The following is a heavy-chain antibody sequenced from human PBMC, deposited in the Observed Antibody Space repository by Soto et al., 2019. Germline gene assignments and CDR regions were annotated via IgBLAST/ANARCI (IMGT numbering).Heavy chain of an antibody. J-gene: IGHJ3*02. CDR2: VTAEVGT. CDR1: GFTFGCHA. D-gene: IGHD2-15*01. V-gene: IGHV3-23*01. CDR3: APHVSCSGGSCQYDAFAI. Sequence: EVQVLESGGGLVQPGGSLRLSCEGSGFTFGCHAMTWILQAQGKGPEWVSTVTAEVGTYYADSVKGWFAMSGDTSENTLYLQMNSLGAEDTASYYCAPHVSCSGGSCQYDAFAIRGQGTMVTVSS.